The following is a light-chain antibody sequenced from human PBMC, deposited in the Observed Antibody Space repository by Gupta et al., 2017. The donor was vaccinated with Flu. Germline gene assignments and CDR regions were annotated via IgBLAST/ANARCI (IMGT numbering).Light chain of an antibody. CDR2: RNN. CDR3: ADPDATLSGWV. CDR1: SSNIGSNY. J-gene: IGLJ3*02. Sequence: QSVLTQPPSASGTPRQRVTISCSGSSSNIGSNYVYWYQQLPGTAPKLLIYRNNQRPSGVPDRFSGSKSGTSASPALTVPRSGDEADYYCADPDATLSGWVFGGGTKLTVL. V-gene: IGLV1-47*01.